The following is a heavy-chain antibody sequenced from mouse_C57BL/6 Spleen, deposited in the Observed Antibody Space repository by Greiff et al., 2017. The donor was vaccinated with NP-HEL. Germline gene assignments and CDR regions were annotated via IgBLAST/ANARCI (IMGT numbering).Heavy chain of an antibody. CDR3: ARYDTTVVPDY. J-gene: IGHJ2*01. CDR1: GYTFTSYW. CDR2: IHPNSGST. V-gene: IGHV1-64*01. Sequence: QVHVKQSGAELVKPGASVKLSCKASGYTFTSYWMHWVKQRPGQGLEWIGMIHPNSGSTNYNEKFKSKATLTVDKSSSTAYMQLSSLTSEDSAVYYCARYDTTVVPDYWGQGTTLTVSS. D-gene: IGHD1-1*01.